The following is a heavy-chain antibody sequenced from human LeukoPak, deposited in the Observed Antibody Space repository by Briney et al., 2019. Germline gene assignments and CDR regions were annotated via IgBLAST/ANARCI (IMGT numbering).Heavy chain of an antibody. D-gene: IGHD2/OR15-2a*01. CDR2: ISYDGSNK. V-gene: IGHV3-30-3*01. CDR3: LVIIIGGSSQQ. J-gene: IGHJ1*01. CDR1: GFTFSSYA. Sequence: PGGSLRLSCAASGFTFSSYAMHWVRQAPGKGLEWVAVISYDGSNKYYADSVKGRFTISRDNSKNTLYLQMNSLRAEDTAVYYCLVIIIGGSSQQWGPGTLVTVSS.